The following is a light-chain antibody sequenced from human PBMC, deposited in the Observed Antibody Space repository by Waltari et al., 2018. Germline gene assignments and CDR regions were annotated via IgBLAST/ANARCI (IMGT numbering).Light chain of an antibody. CDR1: QSVSTF. Sequence: EIVLTQSPATLSLSPGERATLSCRASQSVSTFLAWYHQQPGQAPRLLIYHASNRATGIPARFSGRGSGTNFTLTISSLEPEDFAVYYCQQRANWPPLSFGGGTRVEIK. J-gene: IGKJ4*01. CDR3: QQRANWPPLS. CDR2: HAS. V-gene: IGKV3-11*01.